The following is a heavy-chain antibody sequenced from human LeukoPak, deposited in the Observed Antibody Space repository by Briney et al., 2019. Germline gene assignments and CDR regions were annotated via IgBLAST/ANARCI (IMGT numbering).Heavy chain of an antibody. J-gene: IGHJ5*02. CDR3: ARDTARAAAGRGWFDP. D-gene: IGHD6-13*01. Sequence: KPSENLSLTCTVSGGSISSYYWSWIRQPAGKGLEWIGRIYTSGSTNYNPSLKSRVTMSVDTSKNQFSLKLSSVTAADTAVYYCARDTARAAAGRGWFDPWGQGTLVTVSA. CDR1: GGSISSYY. CDR2: IYTSGST. V-gene: IGHV4-4*07.